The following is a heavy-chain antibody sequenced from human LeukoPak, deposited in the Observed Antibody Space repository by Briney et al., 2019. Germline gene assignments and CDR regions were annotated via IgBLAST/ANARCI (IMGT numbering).Heavy chain of an antibody. CDR3: ARMIVRGYSGSEGFDP. V-gene: IGHV1-46*01. J-gene: IGHJ5*02. D-gene: IGHD5-12*01. Sequence: ASVKVSCKASGYTFTSYYMHWVRQAPGQGLEWMGIINPSGGSTSYAQKFQGRVTMTRDMSTSTDYMELSSLRSEDTAVYYCARMIVRGYSGSEGFDPWGQGTLVTVSS. CDR2: INPSGGST. CDR1: GYTFTSYY.